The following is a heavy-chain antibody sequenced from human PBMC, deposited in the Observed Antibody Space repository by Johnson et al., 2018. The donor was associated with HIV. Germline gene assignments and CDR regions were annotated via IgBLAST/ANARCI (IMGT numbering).Heavy chain of an antibody. J-gene: IGHJ3*02. D-gene: IGHD1-26*01. CDR1: GFTFSSYA. CDR2: ISYDGSNK. V-gene: IGHV3-30-3*01. CDR3: AREDSGSTGAFDI. Sequence: QVQLVESGGGLVQPGGSLRLSCAASGFTFSSYAMHWVRQAPGKGLEWVAVISYDGSNKYYADSVKGRFTISRDNSKNTLYLQRNSLRAEDTAVYYCAREDSGSTGAFDIWGQGTMVTVSS.